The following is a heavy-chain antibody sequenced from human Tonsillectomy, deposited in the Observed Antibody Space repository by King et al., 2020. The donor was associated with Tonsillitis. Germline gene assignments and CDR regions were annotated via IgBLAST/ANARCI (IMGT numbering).Heavy chain of an antibody. CDR2: ISSSSTYI. D-gene: IGHD5-24*01. CDR3: ARVEMTRYFDL. V-gene: IGHV3-21*01. J-gene: IGHJ2*01. Sequence: VQLVESGGGLVKPGGSLRLACEASGFTFSSYSMNWVRQAPGKGLEWVSSISSSSTYIYYADSVKGRFTISRDNAKNSLYLQMNSLRAEDTAVYYCARVEMTRYFDLWGRGTLVTVSS. CDR1: GFTFSSYS.